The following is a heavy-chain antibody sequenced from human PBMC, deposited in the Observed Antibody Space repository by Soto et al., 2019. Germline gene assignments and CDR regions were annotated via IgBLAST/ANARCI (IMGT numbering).Heavy chain of an antibody. CDR2: ISPHNDNT. CDR1: GYNFVNYG. CDR3: ARDTNANYFDSSDP. J-gene: IGHJ5*02. Sequence: QFQLVQSGPELKKPGASVKVSCKTSGYNFVNYGISWVRQAPGQGLEWMGWISPHNDNTHFAQKFQGRVTLTTDISTSTFYMDLKNLRSDDTALYFCARDTNANYFDSSDPWGQGTLVTVST. V-gene: IGHV1-18*01. D-gene: IGHD3-22*01.